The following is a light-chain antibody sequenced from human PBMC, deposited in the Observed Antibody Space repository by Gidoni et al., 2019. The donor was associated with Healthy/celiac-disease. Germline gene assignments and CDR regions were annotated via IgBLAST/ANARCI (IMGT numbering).Light chain of an antibody. J-gene: IGKJ3*01. CDR2: AAS. V-gene: IGKV1-39*01. CDR1: QSISSY. Sequence: DIQMTQSPSSLSASVGDRVTITCRASQSISSYLNWYQQKPGKAPKLLIYAASSLQSGVPSRFSCSVSGTDFTLTISSLQPEDFATYSCQQSYSTFGPGTKVEIK. CDR3: QQSYST.